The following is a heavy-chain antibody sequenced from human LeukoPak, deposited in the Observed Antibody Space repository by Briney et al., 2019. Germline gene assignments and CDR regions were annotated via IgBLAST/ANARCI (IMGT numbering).Heavy chain of an antibody. J-gene: IGHJ4*02. CDR1: GYTFTGYY. D-gene: IGHD2-2*01. Sequence: ASVKVSCKASGYTFTGYYMHWVRQAPGQGLEWMGWINPNSGGTNYAQKFQGRVTMTRDTSISTVYMELSSLRSEDTAVYYCAKDRPQYCSSVSCYVFDSWGQGTLVTVSS. V-gene: IGHV1-2*02. CDR2: INPNSGGT. CDR3: AKDRPQYCSSVSCYVFDS.